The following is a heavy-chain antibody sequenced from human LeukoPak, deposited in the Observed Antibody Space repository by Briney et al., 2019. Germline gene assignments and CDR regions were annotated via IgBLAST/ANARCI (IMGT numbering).Heavy chain of an antibody. CDR3: ATSSGNNPFDY. Sequence: PGESLKISCKASAYRFTTFWISWVRQMPGKGLEWMGRITPSDSYTNYNPSFRGHVTISADKSSTTAYLQWSSLRASDTAMYYCATSSGNNPFDYWGQGTLVTVSS. D-gene: IGHD1-14*01. CDR2: ITPSDSYT. V-gene: IGHV5-10-1*01. CDR1: AYRFTTFW. J-gene: IGHJ4*02.